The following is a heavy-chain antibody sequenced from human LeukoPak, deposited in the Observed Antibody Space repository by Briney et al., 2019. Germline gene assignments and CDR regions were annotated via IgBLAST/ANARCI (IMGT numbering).Heavy chain of an antibody. J-gene: IGHJ4*02. V-gene: IGHV4-34*01. CDR2: INHSGST. CDR1: GGSFSGYY. D-gene: IGHD3-22*01. CDR3: ARDRDSSGYYEALSLDY. Sequence: SETLSLTCAVYGGSFSGYYWSWIRQPPGKGLEWIGEINHSGSTNYNPSLKSRVTISVDTSKNQFSLKLSSVTAEDTAVYYCARDRDSSGYYEALSLDYWGQGTLVTVSS.